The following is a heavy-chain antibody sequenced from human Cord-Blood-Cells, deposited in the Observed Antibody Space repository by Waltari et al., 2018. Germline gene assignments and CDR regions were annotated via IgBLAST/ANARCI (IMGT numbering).Heavy chain of an antibody. CDR1: GYTFTSYS. V-gene: IGHV1-3*01. CDR2: INAGKGNT. D-gene: IGHD6-13*01. J-gene: IGHJ4*02. Sequence: QVQLVQSGAEVKKPGASVKVSCKASGYTFTSYSMHWVRQVPGQTLEGMGCINAGKGNTKYTQKFQGRVTITRDTSAITAYMVLSSLRSEDTAVYYCTRGYSSSWFDYWGQGTLVTVSS. CDR3: TRGYSSSWFDY.